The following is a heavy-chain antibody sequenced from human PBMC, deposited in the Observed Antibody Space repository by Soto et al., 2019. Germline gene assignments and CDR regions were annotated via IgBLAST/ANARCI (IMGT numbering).Heavy chain of an antibody. J-gene: IGHJ4*02. V-gene: IGHV4-59*08. Sequence: PSETLSLTCTVSGGSISSYYWSWIRQPPGKGLEWVGYIYYSGGTNYNPSLKSRVSISVDTSKNQFSLKLRSVTAADTAVYYCARVRDCSSTTCYWVDYWGQGTLVTVSS. CDR1: GGSISSYY. CDR2: IYYSGGT. CDR3: ARVRDCSSTTCYWVDY. D-gene: IGHD2-2*01.